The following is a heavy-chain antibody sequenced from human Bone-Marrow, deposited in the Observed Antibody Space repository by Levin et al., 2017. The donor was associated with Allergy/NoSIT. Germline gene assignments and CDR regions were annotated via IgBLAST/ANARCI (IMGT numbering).Heavy chain of an antibody. V-gene: IGHV4-59*01. CDR1: GGSISSYY. J-gene: IGHJ6*03. Sequence: SETLSLTCTVSGGSISSYYWSWIRQPPGKGLEWIGYIYYSGSTNYNPSLKSRVTISVDTSKNQFSLKLSSVTAADTAVYYCARGLWFRELSALSYMDVWGKGTTVTVSS. CDR3: ARGLWFRELSALSYMDV. D-gene: IGHD3-10*01. CDR2: IYYSGST.